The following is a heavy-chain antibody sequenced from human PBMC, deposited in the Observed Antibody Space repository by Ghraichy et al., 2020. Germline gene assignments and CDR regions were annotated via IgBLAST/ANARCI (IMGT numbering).Heavy chain of an antibody. CDR1: GFTFSSYS. CDR2: ISSSSSYI. Sequence: GESLRLSCAASGFTFSSYSMNWVRQAPGKGLEWVSSISSSSSYIYYADSVKGRFTISRDNAKNSLYLQMNSLRAEDTAVYYCARDLSSSWVQWELLGWFDPWGQGTLVTVSS. CDR3: ARDLSSSWVQWELLGWFDP. D-gene: IGHD6-13*01. J-gene: IGHJ5*02. V-gene: IGHV3-21*01.